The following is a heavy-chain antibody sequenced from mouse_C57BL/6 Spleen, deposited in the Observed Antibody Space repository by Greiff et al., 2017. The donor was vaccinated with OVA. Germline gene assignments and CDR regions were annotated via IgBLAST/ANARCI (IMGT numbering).Heavy chain of an antibody. Sequence: EVQLQQSGPELVKPGASVKIPCKASGYTFTDYNMDWVKQSHGKSLEWIGDINPNNGGTIYNQKFKGKATLTVDKSSSTAYMELRSLTSEDTAVYYCARRRDYYGSSLYYYAMDYWGQGTSVTVSS. J-gene: IGHJ4*01. CDR2: INPNNGGT. D-gene: IGHD1-1*01. CDR1: GYTFTDYN. V-gene: IGHV1-18*01. CDR3: ARRRDYYGSSLYYYAMDY.